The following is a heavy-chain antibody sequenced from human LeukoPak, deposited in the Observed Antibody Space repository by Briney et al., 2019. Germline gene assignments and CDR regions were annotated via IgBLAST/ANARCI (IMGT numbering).Heavy chain of an antibody. CDR1: GFTFSSYA. CDR2: ISSSSDYK. Sequence: GGSLRLSCAASGFTFSSYALNWVRQTPEEGLEWLSYISSSSDYKNYADSLKGRFTISRDNAKNSVYLQMNSLRAEDTAVYYCARQGLYDSSDFWTFQHWGQGTLVTVSS. V-gene: IGHV3-21*05. D-gene: IGHD3/OR15-3a*01. CDR3: ARQGLYDSSDFWTFQH. J-gene: IGHJ1*01.